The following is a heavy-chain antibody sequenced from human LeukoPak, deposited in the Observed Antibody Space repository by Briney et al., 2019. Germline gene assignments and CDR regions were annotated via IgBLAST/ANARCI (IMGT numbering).Heavy chain of an antibody. CDR2: ISWNSGSI. CDR1: GFTFDDYA. CDR3: AKDYGLFAWSFDY. D-gene: IGHD3-3*01. Sequence: PGGSLRLSCAASGFTFDDYAMHWVRQAPGKGLEWVSGISWNSGSIGYADSVKGRFTISRDNAKNSLYLQMNSLGAEDTALYYCAKDYGLFAWSFDYWGQGTLVTVSS. V-gene: IGHV3-9*01. J-gene: IGHJ4*02.